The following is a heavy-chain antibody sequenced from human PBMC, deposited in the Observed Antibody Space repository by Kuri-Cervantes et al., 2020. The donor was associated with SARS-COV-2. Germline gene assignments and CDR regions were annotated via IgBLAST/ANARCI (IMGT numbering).Heavy chain of an antibody. V-gene: IGHV3-23*01. J-gene: IGHJ5*02. CDR1: GDILTDA. CDR3: AKDLRLLWFGELLGFDP. CDR2: ISGSGGSR. D-gene: IGHD3-10*01. Sequence: GESLKISCAASGDILTDAWMSLVRQAPGKGLEWVSAISGSGGSRYYADSVKGRFTIYRDNSKNKLYLQMNSLRAEDTAVYYCAKDLRLLWFGELLGFDPWGQGTLVTVSS.